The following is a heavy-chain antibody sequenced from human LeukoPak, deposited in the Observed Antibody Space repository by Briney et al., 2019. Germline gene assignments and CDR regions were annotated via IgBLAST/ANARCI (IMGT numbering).Heavy chain of an antibody. CDR2: ISSSSSYI. CDR3: ARRDTIFGDSNGFDP. J-gene: IGHJ5*02. V-gene: IGHV3-21*01. Sequence: GGCLRLSSAASGFTFSSYSMNWVRQAPGKGLEWVSSISSSSSYIYYADSVKGRFTISRDNAKNSLYLQMNSLRAEDTAVYYCARRDTIFGDSNGFDPWGQGTLVTVSS. CDR1: GFTFSSYS. D-gene: IGHD3-3*01.